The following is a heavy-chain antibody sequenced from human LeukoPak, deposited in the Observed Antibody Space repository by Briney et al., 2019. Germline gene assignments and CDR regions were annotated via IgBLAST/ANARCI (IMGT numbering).Heavy chain of an antibody. Sequence: SVKVSCKASGGTFSSYAISWVRQAPGQGLEWMGGIIPIFGTANYAQKFQGRVTITADKSTSTAYMELSRLRSDDTAVHYCARGPVSGYSYGTDIYFDYWGQGTLVTVSS. D-gene: IGHD5-18*01. J-gene: IGHJ4*02. CDR3: ARGPVSGYSYGTDIYFDY. V-gene: IGHV1-69*06. CDR2: IIPIFGTA. CDR1: GGTFSSYA.